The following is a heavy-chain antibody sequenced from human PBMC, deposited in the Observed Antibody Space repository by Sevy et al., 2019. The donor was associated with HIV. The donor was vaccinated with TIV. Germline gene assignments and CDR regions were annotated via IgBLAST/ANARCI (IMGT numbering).Heavy chain of an antibody. J-gene: IGHJ6*03. V-gene: IGHV1-69*06. CDR3: ARGGYPDGYYYYYMDV. D-gene: IGHD5-12*01. CDR2: IIPIFGTA. Sequence: ASVKVSCKASGGTFSSYAISWVRQAPGQGLEWMGGIIPIFGTANYAQKFQGRVTITADKSTSTAYMELSSLRSEDTVVYYCARGGYPDGYYYYYMDVWGKGTTVTVSS. CDR1: GGTFSSYA.